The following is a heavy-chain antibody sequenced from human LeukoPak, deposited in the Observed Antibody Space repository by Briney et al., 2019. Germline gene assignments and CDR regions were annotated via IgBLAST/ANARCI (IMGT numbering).Heavy chain of an antibody. CDR3: AREGGDPRWLDP. J-gene: IGHJ5*02. D-gene: IGHD6-25*01. Sequence: PSETLSLTCTVSAGSISTFYWTWIRQPAGKGLEWIGRINNSGSTNYNPSLRSRVSMSVDRSKNQFSVTLSSVTAADTAVYFCAREGGDPRWLDPWGQGTLVTVSS. V-gene: IGHV4-4*07. CDR2: INNSGST. CDR1: AGSISTFY.